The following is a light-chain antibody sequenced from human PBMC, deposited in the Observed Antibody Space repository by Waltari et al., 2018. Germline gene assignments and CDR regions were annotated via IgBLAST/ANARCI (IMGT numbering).Light chain of an antibody. CDR2: DVT. J-gene: IGLJ3*02. Sequence: QSALTQPRSVSESPGQSVTISCTGTSSDVGGYNYISWYQPHPGKAPKLTIYDVTKRPSGVPDRFSASKSGNTASLTISGLRAEDEADYYCSSYAGTYTGVFGGGTKLTVL. V-gene: IGLV2-11*01. CDR3: SSYAGTYTGV. CDR1: SSDVGGYNY.